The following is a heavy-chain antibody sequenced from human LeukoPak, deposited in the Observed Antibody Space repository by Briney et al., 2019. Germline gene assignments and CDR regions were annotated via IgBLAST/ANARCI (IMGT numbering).Heavy chain of an antibody. CDR1: GFTFSSYW. Sequence: GGSLRLSCAASGFTFSSYWMRWVRQAPGKGLEWVANIKQDGSEKYYVDSVKGRFTISRDNAKNSLYLQMNSLRAEDTAVYYCARRGAARWHYYYYMDVWGKGTTVTVSS. D-gene: IGHD6-6*01. CDR3: ARRGAARWHYYYYMDV. J-gene: IGHJ6*03. CDR2: IKQDGSEK. V-gene: IGHV3-7*01.